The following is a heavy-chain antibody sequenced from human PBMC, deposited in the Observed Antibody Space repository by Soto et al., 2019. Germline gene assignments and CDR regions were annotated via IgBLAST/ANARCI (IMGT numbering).Heavy chain of an antibody. J-gene: IGHJ4*02. CDR2: ISYDSSNK. Sequence: VQLLESGGGLIQPGGSRRLSCAASGFTFSYGIHWLRQAPGKGLEWVAYISYDSSNKFYGDSVKGRFTISRDNSKNTQFLQMNSLRAEDTAVYHCAKLVIGYCSGNTCDDYWGQGTLVAVSS. V-gene: IGHV3-30*18. CDR1: GFTFSYG. D-gene: IGHD2-15*01. CDR3: AKLVIGYCSGNTCDDY.